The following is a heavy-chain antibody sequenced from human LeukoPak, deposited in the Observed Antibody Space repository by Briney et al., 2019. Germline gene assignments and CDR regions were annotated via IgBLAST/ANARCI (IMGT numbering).Heavy chain of an antibody. CDR1: GYSISSGYY. V-gene: IGHV4-38-2*02. J-gene: IGHJ5*02. Sequence: SETLSLTCTVSGYSISSGYYWGWIRQPPGKGLEWIGSIYHSGSTYYNPSLKSRVTISVDTSKNQFSLKLSSVTAADTAVYYCASTMAAAGTGWFDPWGQGTLVTVSS. CDR2: IYHSGST. D-gene: IGHD6-13*01. CDR3: ASTMAAAGTGWFDP.